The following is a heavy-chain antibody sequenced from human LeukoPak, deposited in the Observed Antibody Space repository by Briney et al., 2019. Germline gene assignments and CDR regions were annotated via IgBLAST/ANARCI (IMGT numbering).Heavy chain of an antibody. V-gene: IGHV3-30*18. Sequence: GGSLRLSCAASGLTGSHNYVSWVRQAPGKGLEWVALISYDGVNKYYADSVKGRFTISRDNSKNTLYLRMNSLRVEDTALYYCAKLRELVTYYYYYGLDVWGQGTTVTVSS. D-gene: IGHD1-1*01. J-gene: IGHJ6*02. CDR2: ISYDGVNK. CDR1: GLTGSHNY. CDR3: AKLRELVTYYYYYGLDV.